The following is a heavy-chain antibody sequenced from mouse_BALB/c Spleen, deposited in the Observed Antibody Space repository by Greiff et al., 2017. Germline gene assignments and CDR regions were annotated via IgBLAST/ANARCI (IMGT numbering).Heavy chain of an antibody. Sequence: VKLVESGPGLVAPSQSLSITCTVSGFSLTDYGVSWIRQPPGKGLEWLGVIWGGGSTYYNSALKSRLSISKDNSKSQVFLKMNSLQTDDTAMYYCANIYRYDVEIAYWGQGTLVTVSA. CDR2: IWGGGST. CDR3: ANIYRYDVEIAY. J-gene: IGHJ3*01. D-gene: IGHD2-14*01. V-gene: IGHV2-6-5*01. CDR1: GFSLTDYG.